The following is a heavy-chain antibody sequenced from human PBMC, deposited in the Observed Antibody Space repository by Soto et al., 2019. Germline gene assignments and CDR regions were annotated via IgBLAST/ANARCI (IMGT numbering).Heavy chain of an antibody. CDR1: GFTFSDYY. V-gene: IGHV3-11*06. CDR2: ISSSSSYT. CDR3: ARVLRGDYYDSSAPGYFDY. D-gene: IGHD3-22*01. Sequence: PGGSLRLSCAASGFTFSDYYMSWIRQAPGKGLEWVSYISSSSSYTNYADSVKGRFTISRDNAKNSLYLQMNSLRAEDTAVYYCARVLRGDYYDSSAPGYFDYWGQGTLVTVFS. J-gene: IGHJ4*02.